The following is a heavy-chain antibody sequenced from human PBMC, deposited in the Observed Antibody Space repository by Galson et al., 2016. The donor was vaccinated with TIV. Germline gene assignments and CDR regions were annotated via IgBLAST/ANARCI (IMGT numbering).Heavy chain of an antibody. D-gene: IGHD1-26*01. CDR2: IYRSGGGK. CDR3: SKDIHGSADWSRPSMSDY. CDR1: GFTFSNYA. J-gene: IGHJ4*01. Sequence: SLRLSCAASGFTFSNYAMNWVRQAPGKGLEWVSIIYRSGGGKEYADSVKGRFTMSRDDSKSTLYLQMHSLRVEDTAVYYCSKDIHGSADWSRPSMSDYWGRGTLVTVSS. V-gene: IGHV3-23*05.